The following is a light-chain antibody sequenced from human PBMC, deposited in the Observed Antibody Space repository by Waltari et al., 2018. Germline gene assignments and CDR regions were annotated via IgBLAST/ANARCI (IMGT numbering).Light chain of an antibody. CDR3: QQYGSPYT. Sequence: EIVLTQSPGTLSLSPGEGATLSCRASQSVNSNYLTWFQQKPGQAPRLLIVGASSRATAVPDRFSGSGSGTDFTLTISRLEPEDFAMYYCQQYGSPYTFGQGTRVEIK. J-gene: IGKJ2*01. V-gene: IGKV3-20*01. CDR1: QSVNSNY. CDR2: GAS.